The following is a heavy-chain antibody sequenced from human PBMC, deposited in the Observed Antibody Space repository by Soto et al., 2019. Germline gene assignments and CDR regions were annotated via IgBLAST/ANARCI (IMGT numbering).Heavy chain of an antibody. CDR1: GGTFSSYA. CDR3: ARSQGSSTSLEIYYYYYYGMDV. J-gene: IGHJ6*02. Sequence: QVQLVQSGAEVKKPGSSVKVSCKASGGTFSSYAISWVRQAPGQGLEWMGGIFPISGTANYAQKFQGRVTITADESTSPAYMELSSLRSEDTAVYYCARSQGSSTSLEIYYYYYYGMDVWGQGTTVTVSS. D-gene: IGHD2-2*01. V-gene: IGHV1-69*01. CDR2: IFPISGTA.